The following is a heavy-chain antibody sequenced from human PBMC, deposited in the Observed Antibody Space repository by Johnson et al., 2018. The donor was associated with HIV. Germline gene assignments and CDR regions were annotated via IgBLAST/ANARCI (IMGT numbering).Heavy chain of an antibody. CDR3: TTEAPTLLRAFDI. J-gene: IGHJ3*02. CDR2: IKSKTDGGTT. CDR1: GFTFSSNA. V-gene: IGHV3-15*01. Sequence: VQLVESGGGVVQPGGSLRLSCAASGFTFSSNAMHWVRQAPGKGLEWVGRIKSKTDGGTTDYAAPVKGRFTISRDDSKNTLYLQMNSLKTEDTAVYYCTTEAPTLLRAFDIWGQGTMVTVSS.